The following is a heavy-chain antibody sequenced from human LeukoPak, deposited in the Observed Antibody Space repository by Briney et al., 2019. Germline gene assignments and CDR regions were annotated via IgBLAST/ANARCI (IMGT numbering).Heavy chain of an antibody. CDR3: ARDLASSGWYPYYYYGMDV. D-gene: IGHD6-19*01. CDR2: IYTSGST. V-gene: IGHV4-61*02. Sequence: PSQTLSLTCTASCRSISSGSYDWRWIRQPAGKGLEWIVRIYTSGSTNYNPALKSRLTISVDTSTNQFSLKLSSVTAADTAVYYCARDLASSGWYPYYYYGMDVWGQGTTVTVSS. J-gene: IGHJ6*02. CDR1: CRSISSGSYD.